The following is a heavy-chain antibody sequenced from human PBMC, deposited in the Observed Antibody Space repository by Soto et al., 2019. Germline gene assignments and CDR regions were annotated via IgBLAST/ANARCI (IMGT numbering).Heavy chain of an antibody. V-gene: IGHV3-30-3*01. CDR2: ISYDGSNK. CDR3: ARDGAYYDSSGYQGPDY. CDR1: GFTFSSYA. Sequence: GGSLRLSCAASGFTFSSYAMHWVRQAPGKGLEWVAVISYDGSNKYYADSVKGRFTISRDNSKNTLYLQMNSLRAEDTAVYYCARDGAYYDSSGYQGPDYWGQGTLVTAPQ. D-gene: IGHD3-22*01. J-gene: IGHJ4*02.